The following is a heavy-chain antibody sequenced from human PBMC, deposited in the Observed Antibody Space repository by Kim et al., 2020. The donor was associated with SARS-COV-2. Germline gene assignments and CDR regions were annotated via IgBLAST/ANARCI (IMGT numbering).Heavy chain of an antibody. CDR3: ARSGPSITGFDY. CDR2: T. J-gene: IGHJ4*02. D-gene: IGHD1-20*01. V-gene: IGHV1-18*01. Sequence: TNYAHKLKGRVTMTTDTATNTAYMELRSLRSDDTAIYYCARSGPSITGFDYWGQGTLVTVSS.